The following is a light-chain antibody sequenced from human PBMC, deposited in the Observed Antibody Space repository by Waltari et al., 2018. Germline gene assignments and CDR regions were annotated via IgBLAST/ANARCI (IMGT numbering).Light chain of an antibody. Sequence: QSALTQPPSASGSPGPSVTISCTGTSSDVGGYAYVSWYQQHPGKAPKRMIYEVSKRPSGVPDRFSGSKSGNTASLTVSGLQAEDEADYYCSSYAGSNNLYVFGTGTKVTVL. V-gene: IGLV2-8*01. CDR2: EVS. J-gene: IGLJ1*01. CDR1: SSDVGGYAY. CDR3: SSYAGSNNLYV.